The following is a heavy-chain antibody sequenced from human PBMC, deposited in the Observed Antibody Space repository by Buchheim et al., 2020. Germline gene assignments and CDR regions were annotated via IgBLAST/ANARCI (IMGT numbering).Heavy chain of an antibody. D-gene: IGHD2-21*01. CDR1: GFTFSSYW. V-gene: IGHV3-7*01. CDR3: ARDHCGGDCYHLYYYYGMDV. J-gene: IGHJ6*02. Sequence: VQLVESGGGVVQPGGSLRLSCAASGFTFSSYWMSWVRQAPGKGLEWVANIKQDGSEKYYVDSVKGRFTISRDNAKNSLYLQMNSLRAEDTAVYYCARDHCGGDCYHLYYYYGMDVWGQGTT. CDR2: IKQDGSEK.